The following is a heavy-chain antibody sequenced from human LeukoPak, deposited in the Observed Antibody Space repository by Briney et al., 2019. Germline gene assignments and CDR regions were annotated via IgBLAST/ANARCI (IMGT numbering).Heavy chain of an antibody. D-gene: IGHD3-10*01. J-gene: IGHJ4*02. CDR1: GGSFSGYY. V-gene: IGHV4-34*01. Sequence: SETLSLTGAVYGGSFSGYYWSWIRQPPGKGLEWIGEINHSGSTNYNPSLKSRVTISVDTSKNQFSLKLSSVTAADTAVYYCARHTYFWFGESFDYWGQGILVTVSS. CDR3: ARHTYFWFGESFDY. CDR2: INHSGST.